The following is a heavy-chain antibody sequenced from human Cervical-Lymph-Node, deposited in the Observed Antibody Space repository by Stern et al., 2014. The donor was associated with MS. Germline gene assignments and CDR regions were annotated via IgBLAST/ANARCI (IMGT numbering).Heavy chain of an antibody. J-gene: IGHJ4*02. D-gene: IGHD6-19*01. Sequence: QVQLQESGPGLVKPSETLSLTCTVSGGSISSSNYYWGWIRQPPGKGLEWIGNIYYSGSNYCNPSLKSRLTISVDTPKNRFSLKRSFVTAADTAVYFCARAVAGSTEFDYWGQGTLVTVSS. CDR1: GGSISSSNYY. CDR3: ARAVAGSTEFDY. V-gene: IGHV4-39*02. CDR2: IYYSGSN.